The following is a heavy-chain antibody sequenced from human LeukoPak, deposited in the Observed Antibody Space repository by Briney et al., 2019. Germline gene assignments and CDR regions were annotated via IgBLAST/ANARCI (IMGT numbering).Heavy chain of an antibody. CDR2: IRYEGSNK. CDR1: GFTFSSYG. V-gene: IGHV3-30*02. D-gene: IGHD6-6*01. Sequence: GGSLRLSCAASGFTFSSYGMHWVRQAPGKGVEWGAFIRYEGSNKYYADSVKGGFTIFRDNSKNTVYLKMDRLRAGDTAVYYCAKVASYSSSWEYYYYYYMDVWGKGPTVTVSS. CDR3: AKVASYSSSWEYYYYYYMDV. J-gene: IGHJ6*03.